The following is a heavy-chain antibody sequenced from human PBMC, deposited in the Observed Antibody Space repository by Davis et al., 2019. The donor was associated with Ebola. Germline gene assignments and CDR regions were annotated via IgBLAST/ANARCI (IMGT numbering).Heavy chain of an antibody. CDR2: ISGSGGST. CDR3: TRRGISGNCSGGSCYYYYGMDV. V-gene: IGHV3-23*01. J-gene: IGHJ6*02. Sequence: GGSLRLSCAASGFTFSSYAMSWVRQAPGKGLEWVSAISGSGGSTYYEYSVKGRFTISIDNSKNTLYLQMNSLRAEDTAVYYCTRRGISGNCSGGSCYYYYGMDVWGQGTTVTVSS. D-gene: IGHD2-15*01. CDR1: GFTFSSYA.